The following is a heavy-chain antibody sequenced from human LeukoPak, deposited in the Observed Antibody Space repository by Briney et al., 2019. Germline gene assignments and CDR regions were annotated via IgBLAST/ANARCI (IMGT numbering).Heavy chain of an antibody. CDR2: IKKTGSET. D-gene: IGHD2-15*01. J-gene: IGHJ4*02. V-gene: IGHV3-7*01. CDR1: GFTFSHFW. CDR3: AREDGYCSGGNCYSHFDS. Sequence: GGSLRLSCAASGFTFSHFWMSWVRQAPGKGLEWVAYIKKTGSETYYVDSVKGRFTITRDNTRNSLFPQMYSLRAEDTAVYFCAREDGYCSGGNCYSHFDSWGQGTLVTVSS.